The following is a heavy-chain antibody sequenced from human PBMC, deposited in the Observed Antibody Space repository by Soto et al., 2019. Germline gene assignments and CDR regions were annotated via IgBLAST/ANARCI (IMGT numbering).Heavy chain of an antibody. Sequence: SETLSLTCTVSGDSISTGGYYWAWIRQPPGKGLEWIGSISYSGSPSYNPSLASRLTISVDTSKNHLSLRLTSVTAADTAVYYCARTLPNRQLFDSWSQGTLVTVSS. V-gene: IGHV4-39*02. CDR2: ISYSGSP. J-gene: IGHJ4*02. D-gene: IGHD1-1*01. CDR1: GDSISTGGYY. CDR3: ARTLPNRQLFDS.